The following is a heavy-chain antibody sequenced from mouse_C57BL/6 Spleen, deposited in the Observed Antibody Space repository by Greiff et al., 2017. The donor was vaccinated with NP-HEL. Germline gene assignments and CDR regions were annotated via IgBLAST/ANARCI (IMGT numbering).Heavy chain of an antibody. D-gene: IGHD2-3*01. CDR1: GYTFTSYW. Sequence: QVQLQQPGAELVRPGSSVKLSCKASGYTFTSYWMDWVKQRPGQGLEWIGNIYPSDSETHYNQKFKDKATLTVDKSSSTAYMQLSSLTSEDSAVYYCARKGIYEGYPAWFAYWGQGTLVTVSA. J-gene: IGHJ3*01. V-gene: IGHV1-61*01. CDR3: ARKGIYEGYPAWFAY. CDR2: IYPSDSET.